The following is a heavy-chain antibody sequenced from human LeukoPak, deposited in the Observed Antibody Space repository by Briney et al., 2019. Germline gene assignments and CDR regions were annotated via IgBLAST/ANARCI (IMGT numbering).Heavy chain of an antibody. V-gene: IGHV1-18*01. D-gene: IGHD2-2*01. Sequence: APVKVCCKASGYTFSNYGITWVRQAPGQGLEWMGWISGYNGNTNYAQKFQGRVTMTTETSTSTAYMELRSLRSDDTAVYYCARTCSGSSCYVIYWGQGTLLTVPS. CDR3: ARTCSGSSCYVIY. J-gene: IGHJ4*02. CDR1: GYTFSNYG. CDR2: ISGYNGNT.